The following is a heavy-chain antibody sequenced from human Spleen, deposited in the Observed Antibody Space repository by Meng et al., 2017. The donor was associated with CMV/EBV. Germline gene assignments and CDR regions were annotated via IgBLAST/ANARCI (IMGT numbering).Heavy chain of an antibody. D-gene: IGHD3-10*01. V-gene: IGHV1-2*02. CDR3: ARGTYGSGNYYY. J-gene: IGHJ4*02. CDR2: INPNNGAT. Sequence: ASVKVSCKASGYPFSGYFIHWVRQAAGQGLEWMGWINPNNGATNYAQKFQGRVTMTGDTSSSTAYMDLSRLTSDDTAVYYRARGTYGSGNYYYWGQGTLVTVSS. CDR1: GYPFSGYF.